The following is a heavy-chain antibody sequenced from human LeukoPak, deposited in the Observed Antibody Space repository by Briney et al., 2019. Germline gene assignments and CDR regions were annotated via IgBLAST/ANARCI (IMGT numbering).Heavy chain of an antibody. Sequence: TSETLSLTCTVSGGSISSYYWSWIRQPPGKGLEWIGYIYYSGGTNYNPSLKSRVTISVDTSKNQFSLKLSSVTAADTAVYYCARAVVVPAAPAKSYYYYGMDVWGQGTTVTVSS. V-gene: IGHV4-59*01. J-gene: IGHJ6*02. CDR3: ARAVVVPAAPAKSYYYYGMDV. D-gene: IGHD2-2*01. CDR2: IYYSGGT. CDR1: GGSISSYY.